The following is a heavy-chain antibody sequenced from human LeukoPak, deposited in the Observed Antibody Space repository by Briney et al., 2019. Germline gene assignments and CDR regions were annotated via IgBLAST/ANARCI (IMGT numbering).Heavy chain of an antibody. CDR2: IHYSGYT. J-gene: IGHJ2*01. CDR1: GGSISNYY. V-gene: IGHV4-59*01. CDR3: ARHWGSDWYFDL. D-gene: IGHD7-27*01. Sequence: SETLSLTCAVSGGSISNYYCSWIRQPPGKGLEWLGYIHYSGYTNYNPSLKSRVAISVDTSKNQFSLNLSSVTAADTAVYYCARHWGSDWYFDLWGRGTLVTVSS.